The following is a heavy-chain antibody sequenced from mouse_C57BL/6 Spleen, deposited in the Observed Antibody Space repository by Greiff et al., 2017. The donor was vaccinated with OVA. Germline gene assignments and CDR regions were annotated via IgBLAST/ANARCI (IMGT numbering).Heavy chain of an antibody. CDR3: ARNYYGSSWDAMDY. D-gene: IGHD1-1*01. CDR2: IWSGGST. V-gene: IGHV2-2*01. J-gene: IGHJ4*01. CDR1: GFSLTSYG. Sequence: VKLVESGPGLVQPSQSLSITCTVSGFSLTSYGVHWVRQSPGKGLEWLGVIWSGGSTDYNAAFISRLSISKDNSKSQVFFKMNSLQADDTAIYYCARNYYGSSWDAMDYWGQGTSVTVSS.